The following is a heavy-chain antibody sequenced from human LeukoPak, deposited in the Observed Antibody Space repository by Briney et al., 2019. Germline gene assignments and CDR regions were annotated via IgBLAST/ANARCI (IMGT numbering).Heavy chain of an antibody. CDR1: GYTFTASW. CDR2: IYPDDSNT. D-gene: IGHD6-13*01. J-gene: IGHJ6*03. Sequence: GESLKISCEGSGYTFTASWIGWVRQMPGKGLEWMGIIYPDDSNTIYGPSFQGQVTISADKSINTAYLEWSSLKASDTAIYYCARQGAAGKYYYYYMDVWGKGTTVTVSS. CDR3: ARQGAAGKYYYYYMDV. V-gene: IGHV5-51*01.